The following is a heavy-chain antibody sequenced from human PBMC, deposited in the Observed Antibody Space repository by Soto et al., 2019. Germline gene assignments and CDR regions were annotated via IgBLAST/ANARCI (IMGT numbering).Heavy chain of an antibody. CDR2: IYHSGST. J-gene: IGHJ5*02. V-gene: IGHV4-30-2*01. D-gene: IGHD4-4*01. Sequence: SETLSLTCAVSGGSISSGGYSWSWIRQPPGKGLEWIGYIYHSGSTYYNPSLKSRVTISVDRSKNQFSLKLSSVTAAAMAVYYCALGRYSNVGDWFDPGDQGTLVTVSS. CDR1: GGSISSGGYS. CDR3: ALGRYSNVGDWFDP.